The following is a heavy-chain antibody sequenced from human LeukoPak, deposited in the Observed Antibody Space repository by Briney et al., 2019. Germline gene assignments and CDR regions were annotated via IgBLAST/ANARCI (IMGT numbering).Heavy chain of an antibody. Sequence: SETLSLTCTVSGGSVSSGSYYWSWIRQPPGKGLEWIGYIYYSGSTNYNPSLKSRVTISVDTSKNQFSLKLSSVTAADTAVYYCASSFHYGDYSLTVYYDYWGQGTLVTVSS. CDR2: IYYSGST. D-gene: IGHD4-17*01. V-gene: IGHV4-61*01. CDR1: GGSVSSGSYY. CDR3: ASSFHYGDYSLTVYYDY. J-gene: IGHJ4*02.